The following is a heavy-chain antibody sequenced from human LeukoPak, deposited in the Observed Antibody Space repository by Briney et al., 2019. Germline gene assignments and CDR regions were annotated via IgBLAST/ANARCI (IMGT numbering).Heavy chain of an antibody. CDR1: GFTFSSYA. Sequence: GRSLRLSCAASGFTFSSYAMHWVRQAPGKGLEWVAVISYDGSNKYYADSVKGRFTISRDNSKNTLYLQMNSLRAEDTAVYYCARDPAAYCGGDCYPGYWGQGTLVTVSS. CDR3: ARDPAAYCGGDCYPGY. V-gene: IGHV3-30-3*01. J-gene: IGHJ4*02. D-gene: IGHD2-21*02. CDR2: ISYDGSNK.